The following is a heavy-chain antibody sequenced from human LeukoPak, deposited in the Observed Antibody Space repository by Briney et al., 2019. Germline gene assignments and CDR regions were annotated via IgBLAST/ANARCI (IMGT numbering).Heavy chain of an antibody. Sequence: ASVKVSCKASGYTFTGYYMHWVRQAPGQGLEWMGWINPNSGGTNYAQKFQGRVTMTRDTSISTAYMELSRLRSDDTAVYYYARDLVAVHYYDSSGYYYYGMDVWGQGTTITVSS. V-gene: IGHV1-2*02. D-gene: IGHD3-22*01. CDR3: ARDLVAVHYYDSSGYYYYGMDV. CDR1: GYTFTGYY. CDR2: INPNSGGT. J-gene: IGHJ6*02.